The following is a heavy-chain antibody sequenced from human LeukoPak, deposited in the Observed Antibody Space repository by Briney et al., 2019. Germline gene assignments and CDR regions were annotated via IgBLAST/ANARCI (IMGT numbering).Heavy chain of an antibody. CDR3: ARPGLAVAGTRWFDP. D-gene: IGHD6-19*01. J-gene: IGHJ5*02. V-gene: IGHV3-23*01. CDR2: LGSGGRGS. CDR1: GFTFSGYA. Sequence: GGSLRLSCAASGFTFSGYAMSWVRQAPGESPEWVSALGSGGRGSHYAVSVKGRFTISRDDPKNTLYLQMNSLRAEDTGVYFCARPGLAVAGTRWFDPWGQGTLVTVSS.